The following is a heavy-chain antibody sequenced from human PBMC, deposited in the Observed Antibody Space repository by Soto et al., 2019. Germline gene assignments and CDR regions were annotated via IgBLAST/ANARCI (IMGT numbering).Heavy chain of an antibody. J-gene: IGHJ6*02. CDR2: ISGSGGST. Sequence: PGGSLTLSCAASGFTFSSYAMSGVRQAPGKGPEWVSVISGSGGSTYYADSVKGRFTISRDNSKNTLYLQMNSLRAEDTAVYYCAKAHYYDSSGYYSGMDVWGQGTTVTVSS. CDR1: GFTFSSYA. CDR3: AKAHYYDSSGYYSGMDV. V-gene: IGHV3-23*01. D-gene: IGHD3-22*01.